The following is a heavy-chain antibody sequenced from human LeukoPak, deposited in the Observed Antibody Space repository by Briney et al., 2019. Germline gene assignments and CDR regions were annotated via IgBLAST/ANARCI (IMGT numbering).Heavy chain of an antibody. V-gene: IGHV3-23*01. CDR3: ARPFCSSTSCYLNDDSYYYYGMDV. CDR2: ISGSGGST. Sequence: GGSLRLSCAASGFTFSSYAMSWVRQAPGKGLEWVSAISGSGGSTYYADSVKGRFTISRDNSKNTLYLQMNSLRAEDTAVYYCARPFCSSTSCYLNDDSYYYYGMDVWGQGTTVTVSS. D-gene: IGHD2-2*01. J-gene: IGHJ6*02. CDR1: GFTFSSYA.